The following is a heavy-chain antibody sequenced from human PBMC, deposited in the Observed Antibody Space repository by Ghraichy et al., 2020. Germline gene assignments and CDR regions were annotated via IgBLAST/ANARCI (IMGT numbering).Heavy chain of an antibody. V-gene: IGHV4-59*11. CDR2: IYYSGST. J-gene: IGHJ2*01. Sequence: SETLSLTCTVSGGSISNHYWSWIRQSPGRGLEWIGYIYYSGSTNYNPSLKSRVTISVDTSKNQFSLKLTSVTTADTAVYFCARDQLPPPKYGSSWYGGMLGWYFDVWGRGTLVTVSS. D-gene: IGHD6-13*01. CDR1: GGSISNHY. CDR3: ARDQLPPPKYGSSWYGGMLGWYFDV.